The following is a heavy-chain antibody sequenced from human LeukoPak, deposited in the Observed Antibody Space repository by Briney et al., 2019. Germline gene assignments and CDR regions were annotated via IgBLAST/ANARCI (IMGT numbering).Heavy chain of an antibody. D-gene: IGHD6-6*01. V-gene: IGHV1-8*03. J-gene: IGHJ4*02. CDR2: MNPNSGNT. CDR1: GYTFTSYD. CDR3: ARGFRVQRRIAARNPYYFDY. Sequence: ASVKVSCKASGYTFTSYDINRVRQATGQGLEWMGWMNPNSGNTGYAQKFQGRVTTTRNTPISTAYMELSSLRSEDTAVYYCARGFRVQRRIAARNPYYFDYWGQGTLVTVSS.